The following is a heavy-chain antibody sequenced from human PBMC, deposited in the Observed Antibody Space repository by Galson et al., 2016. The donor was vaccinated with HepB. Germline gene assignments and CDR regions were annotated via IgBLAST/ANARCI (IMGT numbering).Heavy chain of an antibody. CDR1: GFTSSSYG. CDR2: ISYDASRK. CDR3: ARERVPYSNSWYAFDH. Sequence: SLRLSCAASGFTSSSYGFHWVRQAPGKGLEWVAFISYDASRKYYADSVKGRFTLSRDFSKNTLSLQMNTLRGDDTAVYFCARERVPYSNSWYAFDHWGRGTLVTFSS. D-gene: IGHD6-13*01. J-gene: IGHJ4*02. V-gene: IGHV3-30*03.